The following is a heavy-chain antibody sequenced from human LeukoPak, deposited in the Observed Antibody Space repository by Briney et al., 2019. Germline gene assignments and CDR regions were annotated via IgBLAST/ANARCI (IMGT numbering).Heavy chain of an antibody. V-gene: IGHV1-46*01. CDR2: INPSGGST. J-gene: IGHJ4*02. CDR1: GYTFTSYY. Sequence: ASVKVSCKASGYTFTSYYMHWVRQAPGQGLEWMGIINPSGGSTSYAQKFQGRVTMTRDTSTSTVYMELSSLRSEDTAVYYCASPGYSSGWYRGFGDWGQGTLVTVSS. CDR3: ASPGYSSGWYRGFGD. D-gene: IGHD6-19*01.